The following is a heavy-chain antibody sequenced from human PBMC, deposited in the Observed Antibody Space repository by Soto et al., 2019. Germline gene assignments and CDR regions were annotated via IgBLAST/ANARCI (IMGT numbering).Heavy chain of an antibody. D-gene: IGHD3-10*01. CDR3: AREAGVYGSGSYGMDV. CDR1: GFTFSSYS. J-gene: IGHJ6*02. V-gene: IGHV3-30-3*01. CDR2: ISYDGSDK. Sequence: QVPLVESGGGVVQPGRSLRLSCAASGFTFSSYSMHWVRQAPGKGLEWVAVISYDGSDKYYADSVKGRFTISRDNSKNTLYLQMNSLRAEDTAVYYCAREAGVYGSGSYGMDVWGQGTTVTVS.